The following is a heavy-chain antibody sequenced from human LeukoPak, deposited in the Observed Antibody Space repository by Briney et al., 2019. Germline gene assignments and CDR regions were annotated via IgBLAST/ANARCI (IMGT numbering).Heavy chain of an antibody. V-gene: IGHV1-18*01. CDR2: ISAYNGNT. Sequence: PGGSLRLSCAASGYTFTSYGISWVRQAPGQGLEWMGWISAYNGNTNYAQKLQGRVTMTTDTSTSTAYMELRSLRSDDTAVYYCASEYSSQLARNAFDIWGQGTMVTVSS. CDR3: ASEYSSQLARNAFDI. D-gene: IGHD6-13*01. CDR1: GYTFTSYG. J-gene: IGHJ3*02.